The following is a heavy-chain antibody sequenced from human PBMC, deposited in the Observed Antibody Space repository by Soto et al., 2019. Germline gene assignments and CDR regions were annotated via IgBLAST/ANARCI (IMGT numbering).Heavy chain of an antibody. CDR2: ISGSGGST. Sequence: EMQLLESGGGLVQPGGSLRLSCAASGFTFSSYAMSWVRQAPGKGLKWVSAISGSGGSTYYADSVKGRFTISRDNSKNTLYLQMNSLRAEDTAVYYCAKDSGYSYASHAFDIWGQGTMVTVSS. CDR3: AKDSGYSYASHAFDI. V-gene: IGHV3-23*01. D-gene: IGHD5-18*01. CDR1: GFTFSSYA. J-gene: IGHJ3*02.